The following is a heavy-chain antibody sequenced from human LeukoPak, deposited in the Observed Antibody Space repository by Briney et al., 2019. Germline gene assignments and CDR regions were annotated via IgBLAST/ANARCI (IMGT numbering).Heavy chain of an antibody. V-gene: IGHV4-59*01. D-gene: IGHD6-6*01. J-gene: IGHJ4*02. Sequence: SETLSLTCTVSGNSISSYYWSWIRQPPGKGLEWIGYIYYSGSTNYNPSLKSRVTISVDTSKNQFSLKLSSVTAADTAVYYCARERSSSFLDYWGQGTLVTVSS. CDR3: ARERSSSFLDY. CDR1: GNSISSYY. CDR2: IYYSGST.